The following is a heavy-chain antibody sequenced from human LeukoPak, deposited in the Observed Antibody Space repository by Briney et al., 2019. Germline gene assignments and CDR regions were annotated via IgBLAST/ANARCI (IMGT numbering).Heavy chain of an antibody. CDR3: ARDGWPGSSYYRPFDY. V-gene: IGHV3-9*01. D-gene: IGHD6-13*01. CDR2: ISWNSGRL. Sequence: GGSLRLSCAASGFNFHDYAMHWVRQTPGKGLEWVSSISWNSGRLGYADSVKGRFTISRDNAKNSLYLEMNSLRADDTAVYYCARDGWPGSSYYRPFDYRGQGTLVTVSS. CDR1: GFNFHDYA. J-gene: IGHJ4*02.